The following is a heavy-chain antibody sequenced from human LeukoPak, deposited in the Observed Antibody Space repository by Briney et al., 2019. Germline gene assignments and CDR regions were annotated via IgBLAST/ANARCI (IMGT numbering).Heavy chain of an antibody. CDR3: AKGYYRRSWYSRWFDA. J-gene: IGHJ5*02. CDR2: INSDGSST. CDR1: GFTFSSYW. Sequence: PGGSLTLSCAASGFTFSSYWMHWVRQAPGKGLVWVSRINSDGSSTSYADSVKSRFTISRDNAKNTLYLQLNSLRAEDTAVYYCAKGYYRRSWYSRWFDAWGQGTLVTVSS. D-gene: IGHD6-13*01. V-gene: IGHV3-74*01.